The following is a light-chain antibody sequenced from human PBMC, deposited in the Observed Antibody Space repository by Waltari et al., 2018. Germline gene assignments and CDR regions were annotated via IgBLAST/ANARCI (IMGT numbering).Light chain of an antibody. J-gene: IGLJ3*02. CDR3: ALYMGSGIWV. Sequence: QTVVTQEPSLSVSPGGTVTLTCALSSGSLSTTSYATWYQPTPGPAPRTLVYKANDRSSGVPDHVSGSSLGNTAALTITGAQADDESDYYCALYMGSGIWVFGGGTRLTVL. V-gene: IGLV8-61*01. CDR1: SGSLSTTSY. CDR2: KAN.